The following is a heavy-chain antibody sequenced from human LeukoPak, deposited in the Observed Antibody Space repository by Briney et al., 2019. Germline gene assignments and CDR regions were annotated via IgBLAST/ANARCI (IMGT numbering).Heavy chain of an antibody. CDR1: GFTFSSYA. D-gene: IGHD4/OR15-4a*01. CDR2: ISGSGGST. J-gene: IGHJ4*02. V-gene: IGHV3-23*01. Sequence: GGSLRLSCAASGFTFSSYAMSWVRQAPGKGLEWVSAISGSGGSTYYADSVKGRFTISRDNSENTVYLQMSSLRAEDTAVYYCARRDYGKGVYDHWGQGTLVTVSS. CDR3: ARRDYGKGVYDH.